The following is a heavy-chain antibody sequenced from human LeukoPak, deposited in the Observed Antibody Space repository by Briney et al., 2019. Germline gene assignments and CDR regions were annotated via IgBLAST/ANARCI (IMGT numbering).Heavy chain of an antibody. CDR3: ARGLWYSSSFPH. D-gene: IGHD6-13*01. Sequence: SETLSVTCAVYGGSLSGYYWSWIRQPPGKGLEWIGEINHSGSTNYNPSLKSRVTISVDTSKNQFSLKLSSVTAADTAVYYCARGLWYSSSFPHWGQGTLVTVSS. CDR2: INHSGST. CDR1: GGSLSGYY. J-gene: IGHJ4*02. V-gene: IGHV4-34*01.